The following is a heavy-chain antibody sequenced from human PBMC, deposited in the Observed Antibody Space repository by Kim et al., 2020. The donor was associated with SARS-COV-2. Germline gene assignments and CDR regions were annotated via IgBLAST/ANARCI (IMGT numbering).Heavy chain of an antibody. D-gene: IGHD4-17*01. V-gene: IGHV4-31*03. CDR3: ARDPTFPYGDYIWDYGMDV. J-gene: IGHJ6*02. Sequence: SETLSLTCTVSGGSISSGGYYWSWIRQHPGKGLEWIGYIYYSGSTYYNPSLKSRVTISVDTSKNQFSLKLSSVTAADTAVYYCARDPTFPYGDYIWDYGMDVWGQGTTVTVSS. CDR1: GGSISSGGYY. CDR2: IYYSGST.